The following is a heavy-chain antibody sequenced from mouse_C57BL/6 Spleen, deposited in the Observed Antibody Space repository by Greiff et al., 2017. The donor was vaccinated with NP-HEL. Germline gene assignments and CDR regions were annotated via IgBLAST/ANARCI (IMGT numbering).Heavy chain of an antibody. CDR1: GYTFTSYW. V-gene: IGHV1-64*01. CDR2: IHPNSGST. CDR3: ARRHITTVVATRAMDY. Sequence: QVQLQQPGAELVKPGASVKLSCKASGYTFTSYWMHWVKQRPGQGLEWIGMIHPNSGSTTYNEKFKSKATLTVDKSSSTAYMPLSSLTTEDSSVYYCARRHITTVVATRAMDYWGQGTSVTVSS. D-gene: IGHD1-1*01. J-gene: IGHJ4*01.